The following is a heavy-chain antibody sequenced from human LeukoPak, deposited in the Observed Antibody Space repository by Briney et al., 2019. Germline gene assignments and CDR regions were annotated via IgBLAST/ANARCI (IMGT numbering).Heavy chain of an antibody. CDR1: GGSISSYY. V-gene: IGHV4-59*01. Sequence: PSETLSLTCTVSGGSISSYYWSWIRQPPGKGLEWIGYIYYSGSTNYNPSLKSRVTISVDTSKNQSSLKLSSVTAADTAVYYCARGAVAGTSFIDYWGQGTLVTVSS. J-gene: IGHJ4*02. CDR3: ARGAVAGTSFIDY. CDR2: IYYSGST. D-gene: IGHD6-19*01.